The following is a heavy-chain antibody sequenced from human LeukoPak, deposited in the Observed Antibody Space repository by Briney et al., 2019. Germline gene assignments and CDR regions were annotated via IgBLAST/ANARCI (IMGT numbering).Heavy chain of an antibody. CDR3: AKDWIQFNQVFDCFDS. CDR1: GFPFETNA. Sequence: GGSLRLSCATSGFPFETNALSWVRQAPGKGLAWVATIGNTETFYADSVTGRFTISRDNSKNTVNLQMNRLRVEDTAIYYCAKDWIQFNQVFDCFDSWGQGTLVTVSS. V-gene: IGHV3-23*01. D-gene: IGHD5-18*01. J-gene: IGHJ4*02. CDR2: IGNTET.